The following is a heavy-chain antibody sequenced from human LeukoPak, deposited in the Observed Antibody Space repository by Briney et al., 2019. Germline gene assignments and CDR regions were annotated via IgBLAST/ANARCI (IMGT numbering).Heavy chain of an antibody. Sequence: SVKVSCKASGGTFSSYAISWVRQAPRQGLEWMGGVIPIFGTANYAQKFQGRVTITADESTSTAYMELSSLRSEDTAVYYCATSVVYYDILTGYYFQHWGQGTLVTVSS. CDR2: VIPIFGTA. D-gene: IGHD3-9*01. CDR3: ATSVVYYDILTGYYFQH. CDR1: GGTFSSYA. V-gene: IGHV1-69*13. J-gene: IGHJ1*01.